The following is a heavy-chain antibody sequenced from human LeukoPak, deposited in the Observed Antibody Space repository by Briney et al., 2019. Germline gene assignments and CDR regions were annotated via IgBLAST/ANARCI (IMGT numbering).Heavy chain of an antibody. Sequence: SETLCLTCTVSGGSISSYYWSWNRQPPGKGLEWIGYIYYSGSTNYNPSLKSRVTISVDTSKNQFSLKLSSVTAADTAVYYCARDRGYSYGVRGPFDYWGQGTLVTVSS. J-gene: IGHJ4*02. CDR1: GGSISSYY. V-gene: IGHV4-59*01. CDR2: IYYSGST. CDR3: ARDRGYSYGVRGPFDY. D-gene: IGHD5-18*01.